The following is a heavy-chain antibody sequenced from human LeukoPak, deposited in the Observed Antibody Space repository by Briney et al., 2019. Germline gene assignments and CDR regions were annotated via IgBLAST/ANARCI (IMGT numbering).Heavy chain of an antibody. Sequence: PGRSLRLSCAAPGFTFSSYGMHWVRQAPGKGLEWVAVIWYDGSNKYYADSVKGRFTISRDNSKNTLYLQMNSLRAEDTAVYYCARDMGDIVVVPAAPHGMDVWGKGTTVTVSS. CDR3: ARDMGDIVVVPAAPHGMDV. V-gene: IGHV3-33*01. CDR1: GFTFSSYG. D-gene: IGHD2-2*01. J-gene: IGHJ6*04. CDR2: IWYDGSNK.